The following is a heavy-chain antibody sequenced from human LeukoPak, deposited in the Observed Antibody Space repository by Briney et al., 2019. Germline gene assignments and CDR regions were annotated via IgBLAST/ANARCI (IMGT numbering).Heavy chain of an antibody. V-gene: IGHV3-23*01. Sequence: GGSLRLSCAASGFTFRDYAMSWVRQAPGKGLEWVSVISGDGVTTFYADSVKDRFTVSRDNSKNTLYLQMNSLRADDTAVYYCAKDRAYGSQNAEYFQHWGQGTLVTVSS. D-gene: IGHD6-13*01. J-gene: IGHJ1*01. CDR1: GFTFRDYA. CDR2: ISGDGVTT. CDR3: AKDRAYGSQNAEYFQH.